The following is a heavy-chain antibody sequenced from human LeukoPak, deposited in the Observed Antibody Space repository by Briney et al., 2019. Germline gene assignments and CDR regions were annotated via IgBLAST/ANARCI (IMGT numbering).Heavy chain of an antibody. Sequence: PGGSLRLPCAASGFTLSSHAMSWVRQAPGKGLEWVSGISGSGGNTFYADSVKGRFTISRDNSKNTLWRQMNSLTAEDTAIYHCAKDFLGSIPDAFDVWGQGTMVTVSS. CDR3: AKDFLGSIPDAFDV. CDR1: GFTLSSHA. D-gene: IGHD1-26*01. CDR2: ISGSGGNT. V-gene: IGHV3-23*01. J-gene: IGHJ3*01.